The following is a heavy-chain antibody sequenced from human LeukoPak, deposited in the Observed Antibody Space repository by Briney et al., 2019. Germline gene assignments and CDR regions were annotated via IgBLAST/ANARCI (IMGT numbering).Heavy chain of an antibody. V-gene: IGHV1-69*13. Sequence: ASVKVSCKASGGTFSSYAISWVRRAPGQGLEWMGGIIPIFGTANYAQKFQGRVTITADESTSTAYMELSSLRSEDTAVYYCAMYDVAADTGFDYWGQGTLVTVSS. D-gene: IGHD6-13*01. CDR3: AMYDVAADTGFDY. CDR2: IIPIFGTA. CDR1: GGTFSSYA. J-gene: IGHJ4*02.